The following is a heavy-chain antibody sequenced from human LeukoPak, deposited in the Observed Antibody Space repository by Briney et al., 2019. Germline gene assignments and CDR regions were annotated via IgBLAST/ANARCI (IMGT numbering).Heavy chain of an antibody. CDR3: AREGYCSGGSCHPPDY. D-gene: IGHD2-15*01. CDR2: ISSSGSTI. CDR1: GFTFSDYY. J-gene: IGHJ4*02. V-gene: IGHV3-11*04. Sequence: GGSLRLSRAASGFTFSDYYMSWIRQAPGKGLEWVSYISSSGSTIYYADSVKGRFTISRDNAKNSLYLQMNSLRAEDTAVYYCAREGYCSGGSCHPPDYWGQGTLVTVSS.